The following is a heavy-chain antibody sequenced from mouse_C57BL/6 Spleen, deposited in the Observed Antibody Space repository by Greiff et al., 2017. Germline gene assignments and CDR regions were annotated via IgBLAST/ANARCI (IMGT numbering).Heavy chain of an antibody. Sequence: VQLLQSGPDLVKPGASVKLSCTASGYAFSSSWMNWVQQRPGKGLEWIGRIYPGDGDTNYNETFKGQATLTADKSASTAYMQLSSLTSEDSAVYMCASTLYGHYAMEYWGQGTSVTVSS. D-gene: IGHD1-1*02. V-gene: IGHV1-82*01. CDR2: IYPGDGDT. CDR1: GYAFSSSW. J-gene: IGHJ4*01. CDR3: ASTLYGHYAMEY.